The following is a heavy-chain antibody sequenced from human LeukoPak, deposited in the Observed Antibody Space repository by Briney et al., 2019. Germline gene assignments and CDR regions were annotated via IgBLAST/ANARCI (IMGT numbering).Heavy chain of an antibody. Sequence: PGGSLILSCAASGFTFSRFAMRWVRQPPGKGLEWVSAISVSGGPTYYADSVKGRFTISRDDSKNTLYLKMSSLRAEDTAIYYCAKDRWSSGWSIADDYWGQGTLVTVSS. CDR3: AKDRWSSGWSIADDY. CDR1: GFTFSRFA. D-gene: IGHD6-19*01. V-gene: IGHV3-23*01. CDR2: ISVSGGPT. J-gene: IGHJ4*02.